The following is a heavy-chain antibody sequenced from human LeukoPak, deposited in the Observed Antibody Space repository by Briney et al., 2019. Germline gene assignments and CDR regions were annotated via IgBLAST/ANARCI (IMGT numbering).Heavy chain of an antibody. CDR1: GYTFTSYG. Sequence: ASVKVSCKASGYTFTSYGISWVRQAPGQGLEWMGWISADNGYTNYAQKFQGRVTMTTDTSTSTVYMELRSLRSDDTAVYYCARGSAAAPEEYFQHWGQGTLVTVSS. CDR3: ARGSAAAPEEYFQH. CDR2: ISADNGYT. J-gene: IGHJ1*01. V-gene: IGHV1-18*01. D-gene: IGHD6-13*01.